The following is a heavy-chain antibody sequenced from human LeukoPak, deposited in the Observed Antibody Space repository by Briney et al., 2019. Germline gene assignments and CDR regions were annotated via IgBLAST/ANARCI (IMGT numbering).Heavy chain of an antibody. CDR2: INHSGST. V-gene: IGHV4-34*01. Sequence: PSETLSLTCAVYGGSFSGYYWSWLRQPPGKGLEWIREINHSGSTNYNPSLKSRVTISVDTSKNQFSLKRSSVTAADTAVYYCARRPSAFDIWGQGTMVTVSS. CDR3: ARRPSAFDI. CDR1: GGSFSGYY. J-gene: IGHJ3*02.